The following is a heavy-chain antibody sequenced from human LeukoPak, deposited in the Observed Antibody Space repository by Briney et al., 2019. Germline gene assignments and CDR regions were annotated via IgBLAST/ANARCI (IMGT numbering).Heavy chain of an antibody. CDR1: GFTFDDYA. CDR2: ISWDGGST. Sequence: GGSLRLSCAASGFTFDDYAMHWVRQAPGKGLEWVSLISWDGGSTYYADSVKGRFTISRDNSKNSLYLQMNSLRAEDTASYYCAKGFGNALDYWGQGTLVTVSS. V-gene: IGHV3-43D*04. J-gene: IGHJ4*02. D-gene: IGHD4-23*01. CDR3: AKGFGNALDY.